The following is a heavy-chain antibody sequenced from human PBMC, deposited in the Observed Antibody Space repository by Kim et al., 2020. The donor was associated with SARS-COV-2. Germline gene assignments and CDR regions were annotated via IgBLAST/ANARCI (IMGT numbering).Heavy chain of an antibody. CDR2: ISGYNGNT. V-gene: IGHV1-18*04. D-gene: IGHD1-26*01. CDR3: ARDRMRCSGTYYGWDY. J-gene: IGHJ4*02. CDR1: GYTFTSYG. Sequence: ASVKVSCKTSGYTFTSYGISWVRQAPGQGLEWMGWISGYNGNTNYVQKLQGRVIMTTDTSTSTAYMELGSLRSDDTAVYYCARDRMRCSGTYYGWDYWGQGTLVTVSS.